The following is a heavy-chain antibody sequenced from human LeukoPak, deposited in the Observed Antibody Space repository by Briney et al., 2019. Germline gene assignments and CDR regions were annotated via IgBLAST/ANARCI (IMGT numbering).Heavy chain of an antibody. D-gene: IGHD3-10*01. Sequence: PGGSLRLSCAASGYTFSSYAMTWVRQAPGKGLEWVSTISGSAGRTYYADSVKGRFTISRDNSKNTLYQQLNSLRAEDTAVYYCAKDSLGSEIPLFDYWGQGTLVTVSS. CDR2: ISGSAGRT. V-gene: IGHV3-23*01. J-gene: IGHJ4*02. CDR1: GYTFSSYA. CDR3: AKDSLGSEIPLFDY.